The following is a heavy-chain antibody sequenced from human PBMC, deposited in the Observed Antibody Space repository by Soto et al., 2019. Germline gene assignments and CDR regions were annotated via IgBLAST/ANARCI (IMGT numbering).Heavy chain of an antibody. CDR2: ISDDGASI. J-gene: IGHJ4*02. V-gene: IGHV3-48*03. D-gene: IGHD5-18*01. CDR3: ARENSVQAWLHHFDH. CDR1: GFSFSSFA. Sequence: GGSLRLSCEASGFSFSSFAMNWARQSPGRGLEWVSYISDDGASIYYADSLKGRFTISRDNAKNSLSLQMNNLRAEDTAVYYCARENSVQAWLHHFDHWGLGTLVTVSS.